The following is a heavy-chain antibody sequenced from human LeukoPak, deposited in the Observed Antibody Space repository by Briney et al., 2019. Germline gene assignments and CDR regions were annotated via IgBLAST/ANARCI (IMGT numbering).Heavy chain of an antibody. CDR3: ARDSDWSDAFDI. CDR2: TYYRSKWYN. Sequence: SQTLSLTCAISGDSVSSKSAAWNWIRQSPSRGLEWLGRTYYRSKWYNDYAASVKSRITVNPDTSKNQFSLHLNSVTPEDTAVYYCARDSDWSDAFDIWGQGTMVTVSS. V-gene: IGHV6-1*01. CDR1: GDSVSSKSAA. D-gene: IGHD3-9*01. J-gene: IGHJ3*02.